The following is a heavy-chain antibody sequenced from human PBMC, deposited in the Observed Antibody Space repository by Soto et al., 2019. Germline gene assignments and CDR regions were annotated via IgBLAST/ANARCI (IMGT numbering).Heavy chain of an antibody. V-gene: IGHV3-53*01. Sequence: GSLRLSCAASGFTVSSNYMSWVRQAPGKGLEWVSVIYSGGSTYYADSVKGRFTISRDNSKNTLYLQMNRLRAEDTAVYYCARDKYYDSSPPSNYYYYGMDVWGQGTTVTVSS. CDR2: IYSGGST. J-gene: IGHJ6*02. D-gene: IGHD3-22*01. CDR3: ARDKYYDSSPPSNYYYYGMDV. CDR1: GFTVSSNY.